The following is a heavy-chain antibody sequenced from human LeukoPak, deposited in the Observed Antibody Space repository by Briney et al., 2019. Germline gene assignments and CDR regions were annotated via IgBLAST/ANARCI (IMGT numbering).Heavy chain of an antibody. CDR2: INPSGGST. CDR1: GYTFTSYY. CDR3: ASLYYYDSSGYYDGDAFDI. Sequence: ASVKVSCKASGYTFTSYYMHWVRQAPGQGLEWMGIINPSGGSTSYAQKFQGRVTMTRDTPTSTVYMELSSLRSEDTAVYYCASLYYYDSSGYYDGDAFDIWGQGTMVTVSS. V-gene: IGHV1-46*01. J-gene: IGHJ3*02. D-gene: IGHD3-22*01.